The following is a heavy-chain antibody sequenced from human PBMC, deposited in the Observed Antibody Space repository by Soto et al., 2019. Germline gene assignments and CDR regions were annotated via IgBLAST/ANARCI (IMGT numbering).Heavy chain of an antibody. Sequence: LRLSCAASGFTFDDYAMHWVRQAPGKGLEWVSGISWNSGSIGYADSVKGRFTISRDNAKNTLYLQMNSLRAEDTAVYYCARDLYVGATPIAYWGQGTLVTVSS. V-gene: IGHV3-9*01. J-gene: IGHJ4*02. D-gene: IGHD1-26*01. CDR3: ARDLYVGATPIAY. CDR2: ISWNSGSI. CDR1: GFTFDDYA.